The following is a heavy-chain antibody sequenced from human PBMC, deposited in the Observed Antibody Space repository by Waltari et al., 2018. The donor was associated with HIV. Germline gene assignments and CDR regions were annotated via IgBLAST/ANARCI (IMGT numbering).Heavy chain of an antibody. V-gene: IGHV3-23*01. J-gene: IGHJ4*02. CDR3: AIPLAYYYDSSGYPKGDY. CDR1: GFTFSSYA. Sequence: EVQLLESGGGLVQHGGSLRLSCAAPGFTFSSYAMSWLRQAPGKVLDWASAISGSGGSKYYADSVKGRFTISRDNSKNTLYLQMNSLRAEDTAVYYCAIPLAYYYDSSGYPKGDYWGQGTLVTVSS. D-gene: IGHD3-22*01. CDR2: ISGSGGSK.